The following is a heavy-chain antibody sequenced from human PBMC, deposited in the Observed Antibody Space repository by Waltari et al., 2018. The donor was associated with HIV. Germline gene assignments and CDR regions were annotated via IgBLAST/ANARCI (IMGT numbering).Heavy chain of an antibody. J-gene: IGHJ3*01. V-gene: IGHV3-30-3*02. Sequence: QVQLVESGGGVVPPGRSLRLSCAASGFPFNTYAMHWVRQAPGKGLEWVGDVSNEGTDKHNADSVKGRFTISRDNAKNTVYLQLSSLRAEDTAAYYCAKDVRYWDGLFYVGHDAFDVWGQGTMVTVSS. CDR3: AKDVRYWDGLFYVGHDAFDV. D-gene: IGHD3-3*01. CDR1: GFPFNTYA. CDR2: VSNEGTDK.